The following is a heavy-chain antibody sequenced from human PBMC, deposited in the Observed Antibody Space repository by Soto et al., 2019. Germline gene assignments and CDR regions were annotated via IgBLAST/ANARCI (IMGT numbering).Heavy chain of an antibody. V-gene: IGHV3-23*01. D-gene: IGHD3-10*01. CDR3: AKGLVGAPYYYGSGQSFYYYYGMDV. J-gene: IGHJ6*02. CDR1: GFTFSSYA. CDR2: ISGSGGST. Sequence: GGSLRLSCAASGFTFSSYAMSWVRQAPGKGLEWVSAISGSGGSTYYADSVKGRFTISRDNSKNTLYLQMNGLRAGATAVYSCAKGLVGAPYYYGSGQSFYYYYGMDVWGQGTTVTVSS.